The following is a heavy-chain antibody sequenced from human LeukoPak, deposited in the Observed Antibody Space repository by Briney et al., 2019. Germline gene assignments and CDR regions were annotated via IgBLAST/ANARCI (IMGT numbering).Heavy chain of an antibody. J-gene: IGHJ6*02. Sequence: SETLSLTCTVSGGSISSSYSYWGWVRQPPGKGLEWIGNIYYSGSTYYSPSLTSRVTVSVDTSENQFSLKLSSVTAADTAVYYCARAHSIASYYYGVDVWGQGTTVTVSS. CDR2: IYYSGST. V-gene: IGHV4-39*07. CDR3: ARAHSIASYYYGVDV. CDR1: GGSISSSYSY. D-gene: IGHD2/OR15-2a*01.